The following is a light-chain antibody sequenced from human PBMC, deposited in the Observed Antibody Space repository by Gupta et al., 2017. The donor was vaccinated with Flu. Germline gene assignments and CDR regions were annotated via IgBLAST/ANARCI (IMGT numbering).Light chain of an antibody. CDR1: QSLLHSNGYNY. V-gene: IGKV2-28*01. Sequence: TPGEPASISCRSSQSLLHSNGYNYLDWYLQKPGQSPQLLIYLGSNRASGVPDRFSGSGSGTDFTLKISRVEAEDVGVYYCMQALQTPLTFGG. J-gene: IGKJ4*01. CDR2: LGS. CDR3: MQALQTPLT.